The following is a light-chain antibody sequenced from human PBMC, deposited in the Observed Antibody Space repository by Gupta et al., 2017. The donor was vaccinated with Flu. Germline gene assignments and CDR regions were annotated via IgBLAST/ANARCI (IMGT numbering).Light chain of an antibody. CDR1: SSNIGNNY. V-gene: IGLV1-51*01. CDR2: DNN. J-gene: IGLJ7*01. Sequence: QSVLTQPPSVSAAPGQKVTISCSGSSSNIGNNYVSWYQQLPGTTPKLLIYDNNKRPSGIPDRFSGSKSGTSATLGITGLQTGEEADYYCGTWDSRLSAAVFGGGTQLTVL. CDR3: GTWDSRLSAAV.